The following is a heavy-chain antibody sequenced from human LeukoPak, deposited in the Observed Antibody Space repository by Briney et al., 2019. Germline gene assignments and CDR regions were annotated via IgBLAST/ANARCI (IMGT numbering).Heavy chain of an antibody. V-gene: IGHV3-7*01. J-gene: IGHJ5*02. Sequence: GGSLRLSCAASGFTFSQYWMSWVRQAPGKGLEWVANIKHDGSEKQDGSEKNYVDSVKGRFTISRDNAKNSLYLQMNSLRAEDTAVYYCARNKQLVQGGSSWFDPWGQGTLVTVSS. CDR2: IKHDGSEKQDGSEK. D-gene: IGHD6-13*01. CDR3: ARNKQLVQGGSSWFDP. CDR1: GFTFSQYW.